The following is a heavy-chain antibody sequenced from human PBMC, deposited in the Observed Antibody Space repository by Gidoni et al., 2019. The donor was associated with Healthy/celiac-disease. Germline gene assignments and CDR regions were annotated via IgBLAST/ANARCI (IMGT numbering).Heavy chain of an antibody. Sequence: QVQLVESGGGVVQPGRSLRPSCAASGCTFSSHARHWVRQAPGKGLEWVAVISYDGSNKYYADSVKGQFTISRDNSKNTLYLQMNSLRAEDTAVYYCARDFPYHCSGGSCYSDDYWGQGTLVTVSS. CDR3: ARDFPYHCSGGSCYSDDY. CDR2: ISYDGSNK. CDR1: GCTFSSHA. V-gene: IGHV3-30-3*01. D-gene: IGHD2-15*01. J-gene: IGHJ4*02.